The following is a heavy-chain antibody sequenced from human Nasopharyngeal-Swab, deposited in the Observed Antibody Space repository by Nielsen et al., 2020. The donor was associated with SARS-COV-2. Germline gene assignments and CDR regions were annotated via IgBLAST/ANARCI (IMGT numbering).Heavy chain of an antibody. V-gene: IGHV3-33*01. CDR2: IWYDGSNK. Sequence: GESLKFSCAASGFTFSNYGMHWVRQAPGKGLEWVAVIWYDGSNKYYADSVKGRFTISRDNSKNTVYLQMNSLRAEDTAVYYCAAAPSGDYGGYWGQGTLVTVSS. CDR3: AAAPSGDYGGY. CDR1: GFTFSNYG. J-gene: IGHJ4*02. D-gene: IGHD4-23*01.